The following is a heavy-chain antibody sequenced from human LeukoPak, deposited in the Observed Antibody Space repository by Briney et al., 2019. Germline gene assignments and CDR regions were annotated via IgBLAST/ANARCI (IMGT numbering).Heavy chain of an antibody. Sequence: PGGSLRLSCAASGFTFSSYGMHWVRQAPGKGLEWVAFIRNDGSNKYYADSVKGRFTISRDNAKNSLYLQMDSLRTEDTAVYYCARDGVLRYFDWLFPYYMDIWGKGTTVTISS. J-gene: IGHJ6*03. CDR3: ARDGVLRYFDWLFPYYMDI. CDR1: GFTFSSYG. D-gene: IGHD3-9*01. V-gene: IGHV3-30*02. CDR2: IRNDGSNK.